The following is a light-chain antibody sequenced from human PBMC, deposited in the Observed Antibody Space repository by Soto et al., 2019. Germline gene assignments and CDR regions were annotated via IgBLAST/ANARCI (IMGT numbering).Light chain of an antibody. V-gene: IGLV3-21*02. Sequence: SYELVQPPSVSVAPGQTATITCGGNRIGYKTVHWYQQKPGQAPVVVVHDDRDRPSGIPERFSGANSGDTATLTISRVEAGDEADYFCQVWDSSRDQCVFGTGTNVTVL. CDR1: RIGYKT. J-gene: IGLJ1*01. CDR3: QVWDSSRDQCV. CDR2: DDR.